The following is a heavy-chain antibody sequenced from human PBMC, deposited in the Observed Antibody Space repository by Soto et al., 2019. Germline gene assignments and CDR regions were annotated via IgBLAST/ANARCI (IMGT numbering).Heavy chain of an antibody. CDR1: GGSISSYY. Sequence: PSETLSLTCTVSGGSISSYYWSWIRQPPGKGLEWIGYIYYSGSTNYNPSLKSRVTISVDTSKNQFSLNLSSVTAPDTAVYYCARLLRWPSYYFDYWGQGTLVTVSS. CDR3: ARLLRWPSYYFDY. D-gene: IGHD2-15*01. CDR2: IYYSGST. J-gene: IGHJ4*02. V-gene: IGHV4-59*08.